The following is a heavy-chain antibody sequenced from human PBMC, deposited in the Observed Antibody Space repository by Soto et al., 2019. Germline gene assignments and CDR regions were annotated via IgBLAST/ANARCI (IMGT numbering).Heavy chain of an antibody. V-gene: IGHV1-69*13. D-gene: IGHD3-3*01. J-gene: IGHJ4*02. CDR1: GATFSSFA. CDR3: ASPLKWSGYYIAFDY. Sequence: SVKVSCKASGATFSSFAFSWVRQAPGQGLEWMGVIIPIFDTINYAQKFQGRVTITADESTRTAYMELSSLTSEDTAVYYCASPLKWSGYYIAFDYWGQGTLVTVSS. CDR2: IIPIFDTI.